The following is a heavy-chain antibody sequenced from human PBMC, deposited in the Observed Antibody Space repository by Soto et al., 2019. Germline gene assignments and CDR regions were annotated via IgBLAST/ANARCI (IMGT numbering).Heavy chain of an antibody. CDR3: AKDGRYSSGWYDFPYYFDY. D-gene: IGHD6-19*01. J-gene: IGHJ4*02. Sequence: GGSLRLSCAASGFTLSTYCMAWVRQGPGRGPEWVANINRSEGSTYYADSVKGRFTISRDNSKNTLYLQMNSLRAEDTAVYYCAKDGRYSSGWYDFPYYFDYWGQGTLVTVSS. CDR1: GFTLSTYC. CDR2: INRSEGST. V-gene: IGHV3-23*01.